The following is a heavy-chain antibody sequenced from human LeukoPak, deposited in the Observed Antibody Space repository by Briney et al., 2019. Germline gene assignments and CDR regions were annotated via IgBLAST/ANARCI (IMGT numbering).Heavy chain of an antibody. CDR3: ARDSLWFGELTYYFAY. CDR2: ISSSGSNI. Sequence: GGSLRLSCAASGFTFSNYEMHWVRQAPGKGLEWVSYISSSGSNIYYADSVKGRFTISRDNAKNSLYLHMNSLRAEDTAVYYCARDSLWFGELTYYFAYWGQGTLVTVSS. J-gene: IGHJ4*02. D-gene: IGHD3-10*01. V-gene: IGHV3-48*03. CDR1: GFTFSNYE.